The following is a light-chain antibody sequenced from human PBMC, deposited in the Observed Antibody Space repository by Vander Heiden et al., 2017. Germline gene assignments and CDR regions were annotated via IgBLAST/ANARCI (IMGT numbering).Light chain of an antibody. CDR1: QSINTY. CDR2: KAS. V-gene: IGKV1-5*03. Sequence: DIQLTQSPSTLSASVGDRVTITCRASQSINTYLAWYQQKPGKAPNLLIYKASILESGVPSRFSGSGCGTEFTLTISSLQPDDFATYYCQQYNSFTWTFGQGTKVEIK. CDR3: QQYNSFTWT. J-gene: IGKJ1*01.